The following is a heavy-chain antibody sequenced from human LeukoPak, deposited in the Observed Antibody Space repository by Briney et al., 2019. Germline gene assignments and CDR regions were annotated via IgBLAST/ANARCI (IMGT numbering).Heavy chain of an antibody. V-gene: IGHV4-59*08. CDR1: GGSISSYY. CDR3: ARLRYSSRPYFDY. Sequence: PSETLSLTCTVSGGSISSYYWSWIRQPPGKGLECIGYIYYSGSTNYNPSLKSRVTISVDTSKYQFSLKLSSVTAADTAVYYCARLRYSSRPYFDYWGQGTLVTVSS. J-gene: IGHJ4*02. CDR2: IYYSGST. D-gene: IGHD6-19*01.